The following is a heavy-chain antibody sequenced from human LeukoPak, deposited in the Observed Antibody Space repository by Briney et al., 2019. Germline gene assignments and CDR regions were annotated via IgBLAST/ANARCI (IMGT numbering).Heavy chain of an antibody. CDR1: GGSISSYY. J-gene: IGHJ4*02. D-gene: IGHD2-21*02. CDR3: ARDLWGLGRGYYFDY. V-gene: IGHV4-4*07. Sequence: SETLSLTCTVSGGSISSYYWSWIRQPAGKGLEWIGRIYTSGSTNYNPSLKSRVTMSVDTSKNQFSLKLSSVTAADTAVYYCARDLWGLGRGYYFDYWGQGTLVTVSS. CDR2: IYTSGST.